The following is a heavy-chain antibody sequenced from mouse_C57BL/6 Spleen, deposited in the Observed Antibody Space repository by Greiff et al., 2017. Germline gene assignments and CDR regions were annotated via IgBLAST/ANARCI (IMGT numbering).Heavy chain of an antibody. CDR2: IRNKANGYTT. V-gene: IGHV7-3*03. CDR3: AKGRGTYDTYAMDY. J-gene: IGHJ4*01. D-gene: IGHD2-3*01. Sequence: EVKVVESGGGLVQPGGSLSLSCAASGFTFTDYYMSWVRQTPGKALEWLGYIRNKANGYTTEYTASVKGRFTISRDNSQRLLYLQKKALRAEDSATYYWAKGRGTYDTYAMDYWGQGTSVTVSS. CDR1: GFTFTDYY.